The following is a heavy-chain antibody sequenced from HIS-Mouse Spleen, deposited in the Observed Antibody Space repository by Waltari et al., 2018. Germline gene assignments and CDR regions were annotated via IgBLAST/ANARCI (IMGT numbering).Heavy chain of an antibody. V-gene: IGHV4-4*07. D-gene: IGHD3-10*01. CDR3: ARWGSVRDDYGDH. CDR1: GGSISSYY. Sequence: QVQLQESGPGLVKPSETLSLTCTVPGGSISSYYRRWIRQPAGKGLEWIGRIYTSGSTNYNPSLKSRVTMSVDTSKNQFSLKLSSVTAADTAVYYCARWGSVRDDYGDHWGQGTLVTVSS. CDR2: IYTSGST. J-gene: IGHJ4*02.